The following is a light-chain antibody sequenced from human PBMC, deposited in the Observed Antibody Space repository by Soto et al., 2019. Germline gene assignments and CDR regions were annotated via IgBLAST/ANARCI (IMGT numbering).Light chain of an antibody. CDR3: AAWDDSLNGRYV. CDR2: SNN. Sequence: QSVLTQPPSASGTPGQRVTISCPGSSSNIGSNTVNWYQQLPGTAPKPLIYSNNQRPSGVPDRFSGSKSGTSASLAISGLQSEDEADYYCAAWDDSLNGRYVFGTGTKVTVL. CDR1: SSNIGSNT. V-gene: IGLV1-44*01. J-gene: IGLJ1*01.